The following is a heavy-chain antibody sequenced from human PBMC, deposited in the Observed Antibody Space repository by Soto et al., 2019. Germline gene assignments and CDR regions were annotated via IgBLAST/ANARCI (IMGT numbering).Heavy chain of an antibody. J-gene: IGHJ6*02. D-gene: IGHD5-18*01. CDR2: IDPSDSYT. V-gene: IGHV5-10-1*01. CDR3: ASRGYSYGYGVYYGMDV. CDR1: GYSFTSYW. Sequence: PGESLKISCKGSGYSFTSYWISWVRQMPGKGLEWMGRIDPSDSYTNYSPSFQGHVTISADKSISTAYLQWSSLKASDTAMYYCASRGYSYGYGVYYGMDVWGQGTTVTVSS.